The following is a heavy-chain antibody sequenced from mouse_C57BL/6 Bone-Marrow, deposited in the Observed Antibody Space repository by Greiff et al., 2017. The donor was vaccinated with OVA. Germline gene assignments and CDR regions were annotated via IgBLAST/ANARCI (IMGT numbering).Heavy chain of an antibody. CDR1: GYTFPNYW. V-gene: IGHV1-63*01. J-gene: IGHJ2*01. D-gene: IGHD1-1*01. CDR2: IYPGGGYP. Sequence: QVQLQQSGAELVRPGNSVKMSCKAPGYTFPNYWLGWAKQRPGHGLEWIVDIYPGGGYPNYNAKFTGKATLTADKSSSTAYMQFSSLTSEDSAIYYCARGTTVAYYFDYWGQGTTRTVAS. CDR3: ARGTTVAYYFDY.